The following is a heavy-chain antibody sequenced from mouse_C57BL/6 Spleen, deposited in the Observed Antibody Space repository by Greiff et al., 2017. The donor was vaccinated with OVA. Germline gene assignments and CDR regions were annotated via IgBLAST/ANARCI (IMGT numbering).Heavy chain of an antibody. Sequence: VQLQQPGAELVRPGTLVKLSCKASGYTFTSYWMHWVKQRPGQGLEWIGVIDPSDSYTNYNQKFKGKATLTVDTSSRTAYMQLSSLTSEDSAVYYCARPYYSDQAWFAYWGQGTLVTVSA. J-gene: IGHJ3*01. CDR2: IDPSDSYT. CDR3: ARPYYSDQAWFAY. CDR1: GYTFTSYW. D-gene: IGHD2-12*01. V-gene: IGHV1-59*01.